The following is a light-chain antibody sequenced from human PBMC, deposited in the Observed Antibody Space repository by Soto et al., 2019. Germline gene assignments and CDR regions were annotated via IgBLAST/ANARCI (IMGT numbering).Light chain of an antibody. CDR2: EVT. CDR1: SGDVGGYNY. V-gene: IGLV2-8*01. J-gene: IGLJ1*01. CDR3: ISYAGSNNFV. Sequence: QSALTQPPSASGSPGQSVTISCTGTSGDVGGYNYVSWYQQHPGKAPKLMIFEVTKRPSGVPDRFSGSKSGNTASLTVSGLQTEDEADYYCISYAGSNNFVFGTGTKVTVL.